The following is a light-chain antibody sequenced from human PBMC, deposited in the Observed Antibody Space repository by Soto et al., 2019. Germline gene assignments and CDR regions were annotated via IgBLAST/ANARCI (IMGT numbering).Light chain of an antibody. CDR3: SSYTCSSALG. Sequence: QSALTQPASVSGSPQQSITISCTGTSTDVGGYNYVSWYQQHPGKAPKLMIYEVSNRPAGVSQHFSGSKSGNTASLAISGVQGEDESAYYCSSYTCSSALGFGGGTKLTVL. CDR1: STDVGGYNY. J-gene: IGLJ2*01. CDR2: EVS. V-gene: IGLV2-14*01.